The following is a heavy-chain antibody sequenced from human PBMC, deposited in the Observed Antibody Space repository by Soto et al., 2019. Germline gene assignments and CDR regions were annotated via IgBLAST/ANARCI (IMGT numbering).Heavy chain of an antibody. CDR1: GGSITSGGDY. V-gene: IGHV4-31*11. CDR2: ISYSGST. D-gene: IGHD2-15*01. CDR3: ARDREYCTGRSCSENYYYGLNV. J-gene: IGHJ6*02. Sequence: TLSLTCAVSGGSITSGGDYWNWIRQHPGKGLEWIGYISYSGSTYYNPSLRSRVTISIDTSKNQFSLKLSSVTAADTAVYYCARDREYCTGRSCSENYYYGLNVWGQGTTVTVLL.